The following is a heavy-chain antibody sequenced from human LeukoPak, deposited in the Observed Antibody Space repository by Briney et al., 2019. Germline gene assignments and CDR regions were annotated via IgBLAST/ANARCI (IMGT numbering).Heavy chain of an antibody. J-gene: IGHJ4*02. CDR3: ASWDYGYPPDY. V-gene: IGHV4-34*01. Sequence: SETLSLTCAVYGGSFSGYYWSWIRHPPGKGLEWIGEINHSGSTNYNPSLKSRVTISVDTSKNQFSLKLSSVTAADAAVYYCASWDYGYPPDYWGQGTLVTVSS. CDR1: GGSFSGYY. D-gene: IGHD4-17*01. CDR2: INHSGST.